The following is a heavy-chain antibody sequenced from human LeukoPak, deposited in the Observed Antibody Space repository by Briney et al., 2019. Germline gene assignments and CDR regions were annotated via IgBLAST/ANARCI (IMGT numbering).Heavy chain of an antibody. CDR3: AREPGVVIKNYYYYYYMDV. CDR2: IYTSGST. J-gene: IGHJ6*03. Sequence: PSETLSLTCTVSGGSISSSSYYWGWIRQPPGKGLEWIGRIYTSGSTNYNPSLKSRVTISVDTSKNQFSLKLSSVTAADTAVYYCAREPGVVIKNYYYYYYMDVWGKGTTVTVSS. D-gene: IGHD3-3*01. CDR1: GGSISSSSYY. V-gene: IGHV4-39*07.